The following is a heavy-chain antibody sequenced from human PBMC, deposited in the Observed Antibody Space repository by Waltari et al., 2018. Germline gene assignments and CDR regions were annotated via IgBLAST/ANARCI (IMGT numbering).Heavy chain of an antibody. CDR2: IKPKKGDT. V-gene: IGHV1-2*02. D-gene: IGHD1-26*01. J-gene: IGHJ4*02. CDR3: ARDPGPLVGAPDY. Sequence: QVQLVQSGTEVKKPGASVKVSCQASGYRFTDYHLHWVRQTPGQGLEWLGGIKPKKGDTSDAQNFLGRVTMTRDTSINTVYMDLSGLRSDDTAVFYCARDPGPLVGAPDYWGQGTLVTVSS. CDR1: GYRFTDYH.